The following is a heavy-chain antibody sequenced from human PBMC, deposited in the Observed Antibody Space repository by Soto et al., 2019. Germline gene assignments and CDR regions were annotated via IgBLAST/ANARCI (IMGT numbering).Heavy chain of an antibody. V-gene: IGHV3-48*03. Sequence: VQLVESGGGLVRPGGSLRISCAASGFTFSSYEMTWVRQAPGKGLEWFSYISYSGTITHYADSVKGRFNISRDNAKNSLYLQINSLRADDTAVYYCARVGRPVRQYGSGEFIDYWGQGTLVTVSS. CDR1: GFTFSSYE. J-gene: IGHJ4*02. CDR3: ARVGRPVRQYGSGEFIDY. D-gene: IGHD3-10*01. CDR2: ISYSGTIT.